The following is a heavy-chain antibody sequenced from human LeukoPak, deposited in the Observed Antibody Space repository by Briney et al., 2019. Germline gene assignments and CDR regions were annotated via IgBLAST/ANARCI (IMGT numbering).Heavy chain of an antibody. J-gene: IGHJ4*02. CDR2: IIPILGIA. CDR3: ARDLGNWNDYSIDY. Sequence: ASVKVSCKASGGTFSSYAISWVRQAPGQGLEWMGRIIPILGIANYAQKFQGRVTITADKSTSTAYMELSSLRSEDTAVYYCARDLGNWNDYSIDYWGQGTLVTVSS. CDR1: GGTFSSYA. V-gene: IGHV1-69*04. D-gene: IGHD1-1*01.